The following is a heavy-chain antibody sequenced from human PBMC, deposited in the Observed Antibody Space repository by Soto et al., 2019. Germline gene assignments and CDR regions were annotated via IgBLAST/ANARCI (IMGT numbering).Heavy chain of an antibody. J-gene: IGHJ4*02. V-gene: IGHV5-10-1*01. Sequence: GESLKISCKGSGYSFTSYWIIWVRQMAGKGLEWMGRIDPSDSYTNYSPSVQGHVTISVDKSFNTAYLQWNSLKASDTAMYYCARCSSTSCPFDYWGQGTLVTVSS. CDR2: IDPSDSYT. CDR1: GYSFTSYW. CDR3: ARCSSTSCPFDY. D-gene: IGHD2-2*01.